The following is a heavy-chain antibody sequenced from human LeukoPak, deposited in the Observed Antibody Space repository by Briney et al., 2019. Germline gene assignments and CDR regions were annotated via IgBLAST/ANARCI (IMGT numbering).Heavy chain of an antibody. CDR1: GGSIRSYY. Sequence: PSETLSLTCTVSGGSIRSYYWSWIRQPPGKGLEWIGYTNYSGRTNYNPSLKSGVTISVDTSKNQVSLKLSSVTAADTAVYYCARESGGSYYDYWGQGTRVTVSS. D-gene: IGHD3-16*01. CDR3: ARESGGSYYDY. J-gene: IGHJ4*02. V-gene: IGHV4-59*01. CDR2: TNYSGRT.